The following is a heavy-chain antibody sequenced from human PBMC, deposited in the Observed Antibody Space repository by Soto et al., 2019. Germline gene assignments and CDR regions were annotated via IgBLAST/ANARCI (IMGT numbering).Heavy chain of an antibody. CDR1: GYSFTNYW. V-gene: IGHV5-51*01. J-gene: IGHJ4*02. CDR3: TRHRVGYCSGRTCLDFDY. CDR2: IYPGDSET. D-gene: IGHD2-15*01. Sequence: PGESLKISCKGSGYSFTNYWIGWVRQMPEKGLEWMGIIYPGDSETRYSPSFQGQVTISADKSISTAYLQWNSLKASDTAMYYCTRHRVGYCSGRTCLDFDYWGQRTLVTVSS.